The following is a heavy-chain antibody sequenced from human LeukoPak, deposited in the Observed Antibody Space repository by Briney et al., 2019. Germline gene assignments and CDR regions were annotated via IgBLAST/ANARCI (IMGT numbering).Heavy chain of an antibody. CDR3: ARSVPHYYDSSGYAAFDY. V-gene: IGHV1-2*02. Sequence: ASVKVSCKASGYTFTVYYMHWVRQAPGQGREWMGWINPNSGGTNYAQKFQGRVTMTRDTSISTAYMELSRLRSDDTAVYYCARSVPHYYDSSGYAAFDYWGQGTLVTVSS. CDR1: GYTFTVYY. J-gene: IGHJ4*02. CDR2: INPNSGGT. D-gene: IGHD3-22*01.